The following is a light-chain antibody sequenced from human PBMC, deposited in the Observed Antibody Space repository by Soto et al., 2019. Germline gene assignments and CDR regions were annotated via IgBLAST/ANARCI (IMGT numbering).Light chain of an antibody. CDR2: KAS. CDR1: QSISSW. V-gene: IGKV1-5*03. J-gene: IGKJ5*01. CDR3: QQYNNWPPTT. Sequence: GDRVIITCRASQSISSWLAWYQQKPGKAPKLLIYKASSLESGVPSRFSGSGSGTEFTLTISSLQSEDFAVYYCQQYNNWPPTTFGQGTRLEIK.